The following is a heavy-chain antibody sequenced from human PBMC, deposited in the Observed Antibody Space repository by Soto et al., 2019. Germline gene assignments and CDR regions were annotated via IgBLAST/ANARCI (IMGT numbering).Heavy chain of an antibody. Sequence: QVQLKESGPGLVKPSQTLSLTCTVSGGSIGSGTYYWGWFRQHPGKGLEWIGYIYYSGSTYYNPSLQSLVSILVDTSKNQFSLKVSSLTAADTAVYYCARVVRGSIDSWGQGTLVTVSS. V-gene: IGHV4-31*01. D-gene: IGHD5-12*01. CDR2: IYYSGST. J-gene: IGHJ4*02. CDR3: ARVVRGSIDS. CDR1: GGSIGSGTYY.